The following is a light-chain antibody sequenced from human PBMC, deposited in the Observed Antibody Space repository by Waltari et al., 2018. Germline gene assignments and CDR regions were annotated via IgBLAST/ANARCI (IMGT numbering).Light chain of an antibody. CDR1: SANIGRST. CDR3: AAWDDSLNGPVV. Sequence: QPVLTQPPSASGPPGQRLAISCSGSSANIGRSTLHWYPQLPGTAPNLLIYSNNQRPSGVPDRFSGSKSGTSASLAISGLQSEDEADYYCAAWDDSLNGPVVFGGGTKLTVL. CDR2: SNN. J-gene: IGLJ2*01. V-gene: IGLV1-44*01.